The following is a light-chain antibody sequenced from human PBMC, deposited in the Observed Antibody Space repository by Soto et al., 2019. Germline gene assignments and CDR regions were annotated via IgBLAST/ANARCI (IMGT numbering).Light chain of an antibody. J-gene: IGKJ4*01. Sequence: EIVMTQSPATLSVSPGERATLSCRASQSVSNNLAWYQQKPGQAPRLLIYGSSTRATGIPARFSGSVSGTEFTLTISSLQSEDFAVYYCQQYNNWPLPFGGGTKVGIK. CDR2: GSS. CDR3: QQYNNWPLP. CDR1: QSVSNN. V-gene: IGKV3-15*01.